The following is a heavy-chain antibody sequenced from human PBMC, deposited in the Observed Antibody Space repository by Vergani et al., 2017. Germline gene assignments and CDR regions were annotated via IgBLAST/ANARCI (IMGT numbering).Heavy chain of an antibody. V-gene: IGHV3-23*01. CDR2: IVGSGGRT. CDR3: AKSRGYYSTDGFDI. Sequence: EVQLLESGGGLVQPGGSLRLSCAASGFTFSSHAMTWVRQAPGKGLEWVSAIVGSGGRTYYADSVKGRFTISIDNSKNTLYLQLNSLRADDTAVYYCAKSRGYYSTDGFDIWGQGTMVTVSS. CDR1: GFTFSSHA. D-gene: IGHD2-15*01. J-gene: IGHJ3*02.